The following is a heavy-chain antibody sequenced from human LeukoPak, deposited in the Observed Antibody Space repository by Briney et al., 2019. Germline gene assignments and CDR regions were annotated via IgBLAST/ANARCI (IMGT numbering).Heavy chain of an antibody. V-gene: IGHV3-11*01. D-gene: IGHD2/OR15-2a*01. Sequence: GGTLRLSCAASGFSFSDSYMSWIRQAPGQGLEWLSYIKSSDTSTFYADSVKGRFTVSRDNAKNSLYLQMNSLRAEDTAVYYCARRGNMSSHAFDIWGQGTVVTVSS. CDR1: GFSFSDSY. CDR3: ARRGNMSSHAFDI. CDR2: IKSSDTST. J-gene: IGHJ3*02.